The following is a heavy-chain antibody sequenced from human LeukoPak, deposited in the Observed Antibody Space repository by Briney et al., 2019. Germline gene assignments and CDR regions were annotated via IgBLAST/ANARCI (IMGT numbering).Heavy chain of an antibody. V-gene: IGHV3-48*03. J-gene: IGHJ6*03. Sequence: PGGSLRLSCAASGCTFSSYEMNWVRQAPGKGLEGVSYISSSGSTIYYADSVKGRFTISRDNAKNSLYLQMNSMRAEDTAVYYCARLGGSNPRLYYYYYYMDVWGKGTTVTVSS. CDR2: ISSSGSTI. CDR3: ARLGGSNPRLYYYYYYMDV. CDR1: GCTFSSYE. D-gene: IGHD4-23*01.